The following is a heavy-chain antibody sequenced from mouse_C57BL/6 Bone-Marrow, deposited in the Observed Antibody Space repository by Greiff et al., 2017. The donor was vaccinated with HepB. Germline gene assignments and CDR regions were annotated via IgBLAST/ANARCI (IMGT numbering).Heavy chain of an antibody. V-gene: IGHV14-1*01. CDR2: IDPEDGDT. CDR1: GFNIKDYY. J-gene: IGHJ4*01. D-gene: IGHD2-1*01. Sequence: EVQLQQSGAELVRPGASVKLSCTASGFNIKDYYMHWVKQRPEQGLEWIGRIDPEDGDTEYAPKFQGKATMTADTSSNTAYLQLSSLTSEDTAVYYCTPHYYGKDYAMDYWGQGTSVTVSS. CDR3: TPHYYGKDYAMDY.